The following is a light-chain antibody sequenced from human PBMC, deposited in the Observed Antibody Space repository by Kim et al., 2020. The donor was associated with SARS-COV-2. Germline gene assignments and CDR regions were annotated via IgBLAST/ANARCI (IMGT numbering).Light chain of an antibody. V-gene: IGKV3-15*01. CDR2: GAS. CDR3: QQYNNWWT. J-gene: IGKJ1*01. Sequence: SVSPGERATCSCRARQRVSSNVAWYQQKPRHAPRLLIYGASTRATVIPARFSGSGSGTEFTLTISSLQSEDFAVYYCQQYNNWWTFGQGTKVDIK. CDR1: QRVSSN.